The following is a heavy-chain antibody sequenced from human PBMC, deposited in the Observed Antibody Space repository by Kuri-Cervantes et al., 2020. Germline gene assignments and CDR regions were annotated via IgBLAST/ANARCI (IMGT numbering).Heavy chain of an antibody. CDR2: ISAYNGNT. J-gene: IGHJ4*02. V-gene: IGHV1-18*04. Sequence: ASVKVSCKASGYTFTYRYLHWVRQAPGQALEWMGWISAYNGNTNYAQKLQGRVTMTTDTSTSTAYMELRSLRSDDTAVYYCARERATVQLEVWGQGTLVTVSS. CDR1: GYTFTYRY. D-gene: IGHD1-1*01. CDR3: ARERATVQLEV.